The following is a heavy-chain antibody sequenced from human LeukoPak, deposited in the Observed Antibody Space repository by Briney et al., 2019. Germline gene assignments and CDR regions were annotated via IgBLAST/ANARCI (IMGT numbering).Heavy chain of an antibody. CDR3: ARRNHYDSKEIDY. V-gene: IGHV4-59*01. CDR2: IYYSGST. CDR1: GGSISSYY. D-gene: IGHD3-22*01. J-gene: IGHJ4*02. Sequence: SETLSLTCTVSGGSISSYYWGWIRQPPGKGLEGIGYIYYSGSTNYNPSLKSRVTISVDTSKNQFSLKLSSVTAADTAVYYCARRNHYDSKEIDYWGQGTLVTVSS.